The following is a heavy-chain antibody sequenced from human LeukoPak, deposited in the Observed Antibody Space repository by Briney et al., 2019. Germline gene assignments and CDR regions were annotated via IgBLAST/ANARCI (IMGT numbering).Heavy chain of an antibody. Sequence: GESLKISCAASGFSFSTYAMTWVRQIPGRGLQWVSAISAGGATYYADSVKGRFTISRDNSKSTLYLQMNSLRADDTAFYYCAKIPTGRREEWFDPWGQGTLVTVSS. V-gene: IGHV3-23*01. CDR2: ISAGGAT. CDR3: AKIPTGRREEWFDP. J-gene: IGHJ5*02. CDR1: GFSFSTYA. D-gene: IGHD1-26*01.